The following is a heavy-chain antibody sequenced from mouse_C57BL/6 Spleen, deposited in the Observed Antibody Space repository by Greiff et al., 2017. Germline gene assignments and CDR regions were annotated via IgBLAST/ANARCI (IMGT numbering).Heavy chain of an antibody. CDR3: AVYYYGSSYVGAMDY. CDR1: GYAFSSYW. J-gene: IGHJ4*01. D-gene: IGHD1-1*01. Sequence: VQLQQPGAELVKPGASVKISCKASGYAFSSYWMNWVKQRPGKGLEWIGQIYPGAGDTNYNGKFKGKATLTADKSSSPAYMQLSSLTSEDSAVYFCAVYYYGSSYVGAMDYWGQGTSVTVSS. V-gene: IGHV1-80*01. CDR2: IYPGAGDT.